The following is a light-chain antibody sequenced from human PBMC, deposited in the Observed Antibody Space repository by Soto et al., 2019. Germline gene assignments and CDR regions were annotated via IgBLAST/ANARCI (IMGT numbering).Light chain of an antibody. J-gene: IGKJ4*01. CDR3: QQYGSSPLT. Sequence: IVLTHSPCTLSLSPGERATLSFMASQSVSSSYLAWYQQKPGQAPRLLIYGASSRATGIPDRFSGSGSGTDFTLTISRLEPEDFAVYYCQQYGSSPLTFGGGTKVDIK. V-gene: IGKV3-20*01. CDR1: QSVSSSY. CDR2: GAS.